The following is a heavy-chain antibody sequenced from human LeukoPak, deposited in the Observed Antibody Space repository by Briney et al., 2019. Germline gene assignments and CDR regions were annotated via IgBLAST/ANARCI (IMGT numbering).Heavy chain of an antibody. CDR2: INPNSGGT. Sequence: GASVKVSCKASGYTFATYGINWVRQAPGQGLEWMGWINPNSGGTNYAQKFQGRVTMTRDTSISTAYMELSRLRSDDTAVYYCARARRTVLVDYWGQGTLVTVSS. CDR3: ARARRTVLVDY. J-gene: IGHJ4*02. CDR1: GYTFATYG. D-gene: IGHD2-8*02. V-gene: IGHV1-2*02.